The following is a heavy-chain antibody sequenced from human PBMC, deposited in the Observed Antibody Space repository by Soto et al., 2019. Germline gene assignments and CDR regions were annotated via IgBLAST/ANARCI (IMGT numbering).Heavy chain of an antibody. D-gene: IGHD6-19*01. CDR1: GYTFTGYY. CDR3: ARDSSGWPSGPDH. CDR2: INPNSGGT. J-gene: IGHJ4*02. Sequence: ASVKVSCKASGYTFTGYYMHWVRQAPGQGLEWMGWINPNSGGTNYAQKFQGWVTMTWDTSISTAYMELSRLRSDDTAVYYCARDSSGWPSGPDHWGQGTLVTV. V-gene: IGHV1-2*04.